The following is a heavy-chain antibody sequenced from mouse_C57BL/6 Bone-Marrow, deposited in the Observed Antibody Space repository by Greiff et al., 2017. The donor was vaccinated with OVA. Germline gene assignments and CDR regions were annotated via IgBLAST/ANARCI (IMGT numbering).Heavy chain of an antibody. CDR1: GYTFTNYW. D-gene: IGHD1-1*01. V-gene: IGHV1-63*01. Sequence: QVQLQQSGAELVRPGTSVKMSCKASGYTFTNYWIGWAKQRPGHGLEWIGDIYPGGGYTNYNEKFKGKATLTADKSSSTAYMQFSSLTSEDSAIDYCARRGNYGSSYGCAYWGQGTLVTVSA. CDR2: IYPGGGYT. CDR3: ARRGNYGSSYGCAY. J-gene: IGHJ3*01.